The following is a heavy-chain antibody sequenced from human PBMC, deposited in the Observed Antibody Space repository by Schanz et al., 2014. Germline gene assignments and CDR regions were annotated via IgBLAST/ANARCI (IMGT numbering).Heavy chain of an antibody. CDR3: ARAPPLVRGIAGWFGP. Sequence: EVHLVESGGGLVQPGGSLRLSCAASGFNFITFAMSWVRQAPGKGPEWVSAIGGDASRTYYADSVKGRFTISRDNSKSPLYLQRNAQRPDDTAVYYCARAPPLVRGIAGWFGPWGQGSLVTVSS. V-gene: IGHV3-23*04. D-gene: IGHD3-10*01. J-gene: IGHJ5*02. CDR2: IGGDASRT. CDR1: GFNFITFA.